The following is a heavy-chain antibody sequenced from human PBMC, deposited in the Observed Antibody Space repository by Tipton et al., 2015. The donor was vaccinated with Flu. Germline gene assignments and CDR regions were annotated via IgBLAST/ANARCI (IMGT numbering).Heavy chain of an antibody. CDR1: GVSISSYY. CDR3: ARGDCRSTSCLNY. J-gene: IGHJ4*02. V-gene: IGHV4-59*01. D-gene: IGHD2-2*01. Sequence: TLSLTCTVSGVSISSYYWSWIRQPPGKGLEWIGYIYYSGSTNYNPSLKSRVTISVDTSKNQFSLKLSSVTAADTAVYYCARGDCRSTSCLNYWGQGTLVTVSS. CDR2: IYYSGST.